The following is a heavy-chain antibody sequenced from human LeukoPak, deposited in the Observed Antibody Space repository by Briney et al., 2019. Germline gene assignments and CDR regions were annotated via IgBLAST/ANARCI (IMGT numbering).Heavy chain of an antibody. CDR2: INTDGSST. J-gene: IGHJ4*02. D-gene: IGHD3-22*01. CDR3: TRDTYESSGYYYGPFDY. V-gene: IGHV3-74*01. Sequence: PGGSLRLSCAASGYTFTSYWMHWVRQAPGKGLVWVSRINTDGSSTSYADSVKGRFTISRDNAKNTLYLQMNSLRAEDTAVYYCTRDTYESSGYYYGPFDYWGQGTLVTVSS. CDR1: GYTFTSYW.